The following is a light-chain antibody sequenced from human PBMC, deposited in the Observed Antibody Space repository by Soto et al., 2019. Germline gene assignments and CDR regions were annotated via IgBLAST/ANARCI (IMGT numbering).Light chain of an antibody. V-gene: IGLV1-44*01. J-gene: IGLJ2*01. CDR1: SSNIGSNT. CDR2: SNN. Sequence: QSVLTQPPSASGTPGQRVTISCSGSSSNIGSNTVNWYQQVPRTAPKLLIYSNNQRPSGVPDRFSGSKSGTSVSLAISGLQSEDEADYYCAAWDDSLNGVVLSGGTKVTVL. CDR3: AAWDDSLNGVV.